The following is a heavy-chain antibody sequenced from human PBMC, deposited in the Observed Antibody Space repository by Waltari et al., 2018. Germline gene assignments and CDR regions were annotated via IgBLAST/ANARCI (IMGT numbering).Heavy chain of an antibody. Sequence: EVQLLESGGGLVQPGGSLRLSCAASGFTFSSYAMSWVRQAPGKGLEWVSAISVSGGCTDYADSVKGRFTISRDNSKNTLYLQMNSLRAEDTAVYYCAKRPSTWTTLTWAPHWYFDLWGRGTLVTVSS. V-gene: IGHV3-23*01. J-gene: IGHJ2*01. D-gene: IGHD4-17*01. CDR2: ISVSGGCT. CDR3: AKRPSTWTTLTWAPHWYFDL. CDR1: GFTFSSYA.